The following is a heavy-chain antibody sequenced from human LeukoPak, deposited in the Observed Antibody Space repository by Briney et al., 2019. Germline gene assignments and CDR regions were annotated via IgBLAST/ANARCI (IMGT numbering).Heavy chain of an antibody. CDR3: ARERYYYGMDV. Sequence: GSSVRVSYKASGGTFSIYAIRGVRQARGQGREWMGGIIPMLGIANYAQKFHGRVTITADNSTSTAYMELSSLSSEDTAVYYCARERYYYGMDVWGQGTTVTVSS. CDR1: GGTFSIYA. CDR2: IIPMLGIA. V-gene: IGHV1-69*17. J-gene: IGHJ6*02.